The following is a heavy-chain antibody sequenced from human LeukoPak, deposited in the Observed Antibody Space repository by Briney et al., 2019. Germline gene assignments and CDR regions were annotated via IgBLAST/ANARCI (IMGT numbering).Heavy chain of an antibody. CDR3: ARKYCSTTSCLFDN. J-gene: IGHJ4*02. V-gene: IGHV3-48*04. Sequence: GGSLRLSCAASGFTFSSYSMNWVRQAPGKGLEWVSYISSSSSTIYYADSVKGRFTISRDNAKNSLYLQMNSLRAEDTAVYYCARKYCSTTSCLFDNWGQGTLVTVSS. CDR2: ISSSSSTI. D-gene: IGHD2-2*01. CDR1: GFTFSSYS.